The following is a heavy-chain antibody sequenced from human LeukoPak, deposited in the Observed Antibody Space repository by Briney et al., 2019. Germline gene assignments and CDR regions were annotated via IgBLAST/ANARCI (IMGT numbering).Heavy chain of an antibody. CDR2: ISGSGGST. J-gene: IGHJ4*02. CDR3: AKDPLSITIFGVVIMGRGYFDY. Sequence: GGSLRLSCAASGLTFSSYAMSWVRQAPGKGLEWVSAISGSGGSTYYADSVKGRFTISRDNSKNTLYLQMNSLRAEDTAVYYCAKDPLSITIFGVVIMGRGYFDYWGQGTLVTVSP. D-gene: IGHD3-3*01. V-gene: IGHV3-23*01. CDR1: GLTFSSYA.